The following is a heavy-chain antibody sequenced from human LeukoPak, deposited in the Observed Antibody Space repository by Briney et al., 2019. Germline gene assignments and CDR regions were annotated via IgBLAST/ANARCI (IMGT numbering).Heavy chain of an antibody. Sequence: SGGSLRLSCAASGFTFSSYEMNWVRQAPGKGLEWVSYISSSGSTIYYADSVKGRFTISRDNTKNSLYLQVNSLRAEDTAVYYCARMRAVGATKKFDYWGQGTLVTVSS. J-gene: IGHJ4*02. V-gene: IGHV3-48*03. CDR3: ARMRAVGATKKFDY. CDR1: GFTFSSYE. CDR2: ISSSGSTI. D-gene: IGHD1-26*01.